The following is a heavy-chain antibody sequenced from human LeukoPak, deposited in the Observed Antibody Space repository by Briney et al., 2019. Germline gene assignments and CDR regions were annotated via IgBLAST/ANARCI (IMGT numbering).Heavy chain of an antibody. Sequence: VASVKVSCKASGYTFTGYYMHWVRQAPGQGLEWMGRINPNSGGTNYAQKFQGRVTMTRDTSISTAYMELSRLRSDDTAVYYCARASVVTPLVSAFDYWGQGTLVTVSS. D-gene: IGHD4-23*01. V-gene: IGHV1-2*06. CDR1: GYTFTGYY. CDR3: ARASVVTPLVSAFDY. CDR2: INPNSGGT. J-gene: IGHJ4*02.